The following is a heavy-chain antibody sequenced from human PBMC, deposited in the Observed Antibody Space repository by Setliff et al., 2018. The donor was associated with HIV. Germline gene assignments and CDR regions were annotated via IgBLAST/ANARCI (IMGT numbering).Heavy chain of an antibody. J-gene: IGHJ4*02. CDR3: ARQLSNSLDY. Sequence: ASVKVSCKASGGTFSSYAISWVRQAPGQGFEWMGWISPDNGNRRILRTFRGRVTLTSDTSINTAYMELSGLRSDDTAMYFCARQLSNSLDYWGQGTLVTVSS. CDR1: GGTFSSYA. D-gene: IGHD7-27*01. V-gene: IGHV1-2*02. CDR2: ISPDNGNR.